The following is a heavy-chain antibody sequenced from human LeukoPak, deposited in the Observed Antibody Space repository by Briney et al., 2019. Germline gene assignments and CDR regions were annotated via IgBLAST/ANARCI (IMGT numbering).Heavy chain of an antibody. CDR3: VREGQTTYYFDY. D-gene: IGHD1-14*01. V-gene: IGHV1-46*04. CDR1: GYSFTNYY. CDR2: INPSDGGT. J-gene: IGHJ4*02. Sequence: GASVKVSCKASGYSFTNYYMHWVRQAPGQGLEWMGIINPSDGGTSYAQKLQGRVTMTSDTSTSTVYMDLRSLTSEDTAVYYCVREGQTTYYFDYWGQGTLVTVSS.